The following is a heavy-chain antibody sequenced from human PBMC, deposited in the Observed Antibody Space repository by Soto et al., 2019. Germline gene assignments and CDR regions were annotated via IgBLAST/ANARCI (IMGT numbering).Heavy chain of an antibody. J-gene: IGHJ6*03. CDR1: GFTFSHYG. V-gene: IGHV3-33*01. CDR2: IWYDGSNE. CDR3: ARDLMTQKTYYMDV. D-gene: IGHD3-16*01. Sequence: GGSLRLSCAASGFTFSHYGMHWVRQAPGKGLEWVALIWYDGSNEYYADSVKGRFTIFRDYSKNTLYLQMNSLRAEDTAVYYCARDLMTQKTYYMDVWGKGTTVTVSS.